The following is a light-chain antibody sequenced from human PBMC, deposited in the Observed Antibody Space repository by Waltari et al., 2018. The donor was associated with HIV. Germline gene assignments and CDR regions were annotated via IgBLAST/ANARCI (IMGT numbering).Light chain of an antibody. CDR2: EVS. CDR1: NRDFGYYNY. CDR3: SSLTNSATLSVL. V-gene: IGLV2-14*01. Sequence: QFALTQPAPVSGSPGQSITVSCPGTNRDFGYYNYVPRYQQHPGKAPKLIIYEVSNRPSGVSNRFSGSKSGNTASLTISGLQAEDEADYFCSSLTNSATLSVLFGGGTKLTVL. J-gene: IGLJ3*02.